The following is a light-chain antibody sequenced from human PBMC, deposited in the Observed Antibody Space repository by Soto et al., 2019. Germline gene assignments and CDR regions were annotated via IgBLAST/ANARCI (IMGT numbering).Light chain of an antibody. CDR3: CSSAGSSLYV. V-gene: IGLV2-23*01. CDR1: SSDVGSYNL. Sequence: QSVLTQPASVSGSPGQSIAISCTGTSSDVGSYNLVSWYQQHPGKAPKLMIYEGTKGPSGVSNRFSGSKPGNTASLTISGLQAEDEADYYCCSSAGSSLYVFGSGSKVTVL. CDR2: EGT. J-gene: IGLJ1*01.